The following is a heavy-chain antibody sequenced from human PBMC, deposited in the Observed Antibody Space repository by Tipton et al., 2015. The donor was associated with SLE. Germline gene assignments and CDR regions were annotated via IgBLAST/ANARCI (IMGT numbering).Heavy chain of an antibody. Sequence: TLSLTCTVSGGSISSSSYYWGWIRQPPGKGLEWIGYIYYSGSTNYNPSLKSRVTISVDTSKNQFSLKLSSVTAADTAVYYCARDKFEGDSGMDVWGQGTTVTVSS. CDR1: GGSISSSSYY. CDR3: ARDKFEGDSGMDV. V-gene: IGHV4-61*01. CDR2: IYYSGST. D-gene: IGHD1-26*01. J-gene: IGHJ6*02.